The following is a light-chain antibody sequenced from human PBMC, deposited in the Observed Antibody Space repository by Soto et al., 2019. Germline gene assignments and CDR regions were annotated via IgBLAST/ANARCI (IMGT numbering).Light chain of an antibody. V-gene: IGKV3-11*01. J-gene: IGKJ4*01. CDR2: DAS. CDR1: QSVSSN. CDR3: QQRSNWPLT. Sequence: EIVLTQSPATLSLSPGERATLSCRASQSVSSNLAWYQQKRGQAPRLLVYDASNRATGIPARFSGSGSGTDFPLTISSLEPEDFAGYYCQQRSNWPLTFGGGTKVEIK.